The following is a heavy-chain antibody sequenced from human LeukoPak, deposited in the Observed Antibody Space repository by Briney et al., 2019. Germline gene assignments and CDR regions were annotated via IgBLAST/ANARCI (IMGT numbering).Heavy chain of an antibody. CDR1: GFTFSSYE. V-gene: IGHV3-48*03. CDR2: ISSSGSTI. J-gene: IGHJ5*02. Sequence: GGSLRLSCAASGFTFSSYEMNWVRQAPGKGLEWVSYISSSGSTIYYADSVKGRFTISRDNAKDSLYLQMNSLRAEDTAVYYCARWRVPANWFDPWGQGTLVTVSS. CDR3: ARWRVPANWFDP. D-gene: IGHD2-2*01.